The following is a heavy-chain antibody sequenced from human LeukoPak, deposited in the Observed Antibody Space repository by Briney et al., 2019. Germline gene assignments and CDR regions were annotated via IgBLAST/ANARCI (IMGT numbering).Heavy chain of an antibody. CDR3: AREGGGYNNRGFDY. V-gene: IGHV3-30*02. J-gene: IGHJ4*02. CDR1: GFTFSSSD. D-gene: IGHD5-24*01. Sequence: GGSLRLSCAASGFTFSSSDMHWVRQAPGKGLEWVAFIRYDGNNKYYADSVKGRLTITRDNAKNSLYLQMNSLRAEDTAVYYCAREGGGYNNRGFDYWGQGTLVTVSS. CDR2: IRYDGNNK.